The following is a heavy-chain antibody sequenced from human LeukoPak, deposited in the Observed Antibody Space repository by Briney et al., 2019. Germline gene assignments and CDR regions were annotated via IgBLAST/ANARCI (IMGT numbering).Heavy chain of an antibody. V-gene: IGHV3-48*01. CDR1: GFTFSSYS. J-gene: IGHJ4*02. Sequence: GGSLRLSCAASGFTFSSYSMNWVRQAPGKGLEWVSYISSSSSTIYYADSVKGRFTISRDNAKNSLYLQMNSLRAEDTAVYYCARASDIVVVPAAMGYWGQGTLVTVSS. D-gene: IGHD2-2*01. CDR2: ISSSSSTI. CDR3: ARASDIVVVPAAMGY.